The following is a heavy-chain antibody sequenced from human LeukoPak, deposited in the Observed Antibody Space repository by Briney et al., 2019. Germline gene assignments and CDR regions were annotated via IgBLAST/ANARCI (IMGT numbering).Heavy chain of an antibody. Sequence: SGGSLRLSCAAPGITFSNYNMNWVRQAPGKGLEWISSITSSSSYTFYADSVKGRFTISRDNAKNSLYLQMNSLRAEDTAIYYCATYRQVLLPFESWGQGTLVTVSS. V-gene: IGHV3-21*04. CDR2: ITSSSSYT. D-gene: IGHD2-8*02. CDR3: ATYRQVLLPFES. J-gene: IGHJ4*02. CDR1: GITFSNYN.